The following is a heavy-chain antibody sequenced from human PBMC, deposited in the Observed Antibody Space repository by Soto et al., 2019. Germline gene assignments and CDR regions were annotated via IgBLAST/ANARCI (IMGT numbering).Heavy chain of an antibody. CDR2: VTYDSGII. D-gene: IGHD6-19*01. CDR1: GFIFDHYA. Sequence: EVQLVESGGGLVQPGRSLRLSCATSGFIFDHYAMHWVRQAPGKGLEWVSGVTYDSGIIGYADSVRGRFIISRDNAENSLYLQMNSLRAEDTALYYCAKAWGSGGLNYWGQGTLVTVSS. V-gene: IGHV3-9*01. J-gene: IGHJ4*02. CDR3: AKAWGSGGLNY.